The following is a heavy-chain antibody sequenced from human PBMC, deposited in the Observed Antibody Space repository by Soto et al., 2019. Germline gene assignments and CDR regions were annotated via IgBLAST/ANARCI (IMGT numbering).Heavy chain of an antibody. J-gene: IGHJ4*02. V-gene: IGHV3-23*01. CDR1: GFTFSGFA. Sequence: EVHLLESGGGLVQPGGSLRLSCAASGFTFSGFAMNWVRQAPGKGLEWVSSVDYTGGYTFYAASVKGRFTISRDNSKNMVYLELNDLRAEDTAVYYCAKRSGGYSEFDYWGQGTLVIVSS. CDR3: AKRSGGYSEFDY. D-gene: IGHD2-15*01. CDR2: VDYTGGYT.